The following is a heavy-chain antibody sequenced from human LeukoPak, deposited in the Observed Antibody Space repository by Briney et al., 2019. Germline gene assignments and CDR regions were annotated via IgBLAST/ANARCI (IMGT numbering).Heavy chain of an antibody. CDR3: AKGQSGPTTSDHLGGFDV. V-gene: IGHV3-23*01. CDR1: GFTFSSYA. CDR2: ISVSGENT. J-gene: IGHJ3*01. D-gene: IGHD4-23*01. Sequence: GGSLRLSCAASGFTFSSYAMTWVRQAPGKGLQWVSTISVSGENTYYADSVKGRFTISRDISKSTLYLQMNSLRDEDTAIYYCAKGQSGPTTSDHLGGFDVWGLGTMVTVSS.